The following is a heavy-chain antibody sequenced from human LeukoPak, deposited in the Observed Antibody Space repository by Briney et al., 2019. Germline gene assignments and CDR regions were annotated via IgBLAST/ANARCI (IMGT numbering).Heavy chain of an antibody. D-gene: IGHD3-22*01. Sequence: SETLSLTCTVSGGSISSSSYYWGWIRQPPGTGLEWIGSIYYSGSTYYNPSLKSRVTISVDTSKNQFSLKLSSVTAADTAVYYCARLEADYYDSPYYFDYWGQGTLVTVSS. J-gene: IGHJ4*02. CDR1: GGSISSSSYY. CDR2: IYYSGST. V-gene: IGHV4-39*01. CDR3: ARLEADYYDSPYYFDY.